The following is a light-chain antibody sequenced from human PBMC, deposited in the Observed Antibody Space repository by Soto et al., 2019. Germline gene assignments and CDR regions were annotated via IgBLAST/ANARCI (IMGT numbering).Light chain of an antibody. CDR3: QQYGGPVPWA. CDR1: QSVSSSY. J-gene: IGKJ1*01. V-gene: IGKV3-20*01. Sequence: IVLTQSPGTLSLSPGDRATLSCRASQSVSSSYLAWYQQKPGQAPRLLIYGASSRATGIPDRFSGSGSGTDFTLTITRLEPEDFAVYYCQQYGGPVPWAFGQGTKVDIK. CDR2: GAS.